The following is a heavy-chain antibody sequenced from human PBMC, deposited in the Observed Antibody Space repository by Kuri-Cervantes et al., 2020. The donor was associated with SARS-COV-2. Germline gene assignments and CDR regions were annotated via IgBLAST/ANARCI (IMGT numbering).Heavy chain of an antibody. CDR3: ARGSPRGYSSSSTRRNWFDP. CDR1: GGSFSGYY. Sequence: GSLRLSCAVYGGSFSGYYWNWIRQPPGKGLEWIGEINHSGSTNYNPSLKSRVTISVDTSKNQFSLKLSSMTAAGTAVYYCARGSPRGYSSSSTRRNWFDPWGQGILVTVSS. CDR2: INHSGST. J-gene: IGHJ5*02. D-gene: IGHD6-13*01. V-gene: IGHV4-34*01.